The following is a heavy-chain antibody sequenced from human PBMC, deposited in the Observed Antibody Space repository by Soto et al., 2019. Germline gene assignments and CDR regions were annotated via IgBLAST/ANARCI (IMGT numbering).Heavy chain of an antibody. D-gene: IGHD6-13*01. J-gene: IGHJ5*02. CDR3: ARSGSSWYNWFGP. CDR2: IYPGDSDT. CDR1: GYSFTSYW. V-gene: IGHV5-51*01. Sequence: GESLKISCKGSGYSFTSYWIAWVRQMPGKGLEWMGVIYPGDSDTRYSPSFQGQVTFSADKSISTAYLQWSSLKASDTAMYYCARSGSSWYNWFGPWEQGTLFTVSS.